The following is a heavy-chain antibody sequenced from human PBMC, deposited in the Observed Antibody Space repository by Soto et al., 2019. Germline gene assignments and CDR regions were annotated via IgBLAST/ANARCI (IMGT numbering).Heavy chain of an antibody. CDR2: ISASGDTS. CDR3: AKYAIFGVDIVPAVGYYFDY. Sequence: EVQLLESGGGLVQPGGSLRLSCAASGFTFTTYAMSWVRQAPGKGLEWVSGISASGDTSYYPDSVKGRFTISRDNSKNTLFLQMNSRRAEDTAVYYCAKYAIFGVDIVPAVGYYFDYWGQGTLVTVSS. J-gene: IGHJ4*02. V-gene: IGHV3-23*01. D-gene: IGHD3-3*01. CDR1: GFTFTTYA.